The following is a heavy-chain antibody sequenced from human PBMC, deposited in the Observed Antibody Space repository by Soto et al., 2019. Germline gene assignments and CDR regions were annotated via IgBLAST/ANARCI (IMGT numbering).Heavy chain of an antibody. CDR1: GGSISSSSYY. D-gene: IGHD4-17*01. Sequence: PSETLSLTCTVSGGSISSSSYYWGWIRQPPGKGLEWIGSIYYSGGTYYNPSLKSRVTISVDTSKNQFPLKLSSVTAADTAVYYRARTTVTPYYFDYWGQGTPVTVSS. V-gene: IGHV4-39*01. J-gene: IGHJ4*02. CDR3: ARTTVTPYYFDY. CDR2: IYYSGGT.